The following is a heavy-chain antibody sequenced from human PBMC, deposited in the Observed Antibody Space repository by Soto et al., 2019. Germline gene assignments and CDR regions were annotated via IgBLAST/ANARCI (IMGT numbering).Heavy chain of an antibody. V-gene: IGHV3-23*01. CDR3: ASQLWLQANYYYYGMDV. CDR1: GFTFSSYG. J-gene: IGHJ6*02. Sequence: GGHRRISRAASGFTFSSYGLTWVRQAPGRGLASVSVTSASGASTQHANSHKGRFTISRDNTKKTSYLQMHSLRAEDTAVYYCASQLWLQANYYYYGMDVWGQGTTVT. CDR2: TSASGAST. D-gene: IGHD5-18*01.